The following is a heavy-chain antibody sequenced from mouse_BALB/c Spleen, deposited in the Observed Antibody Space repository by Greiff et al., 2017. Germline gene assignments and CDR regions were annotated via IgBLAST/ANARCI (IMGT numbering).Heavy chain of an antibody. Sequence: EVQLVESGGGLVKPGGSLKLSCAASGFTFSSYAMSWVRQTPEKRLEWVATISSGGSYTYYPDSVKGRFTISRDNAKNTLYLQMSSLRSEDTAMYYCASRAPGAYWGQGTLVTVSA. V-gene: IGHV5-9-3*01. D-gene: IGHD3-1*01. CDR3: ASRAPGAY. CDR2: ISSGGSYT. J-gene: IGHJ3*01. CDR1: GFTFSSYA.